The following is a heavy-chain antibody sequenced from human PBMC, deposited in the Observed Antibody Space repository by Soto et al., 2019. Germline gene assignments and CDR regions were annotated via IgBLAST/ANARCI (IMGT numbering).Heavy chain of an antibody. J-gene: IGHJ4*02. CDR3: ARDTSTSSGFDY. CDR2: IYYSGST. V-gene: IGHV4-31*03. Sequence: SETLSLTCTVSGGSISSGGYYWSWIRQHPGKGLEWIGYIYYSGSTYYNPSLKSRVTISVDTSKNQFSLKLSSVTAADTAMYYCARDTSTSSGFDYWGQGTLVTVSS. D-gene: IGHD3-22*01. CDR1: GGSISSGGYY.